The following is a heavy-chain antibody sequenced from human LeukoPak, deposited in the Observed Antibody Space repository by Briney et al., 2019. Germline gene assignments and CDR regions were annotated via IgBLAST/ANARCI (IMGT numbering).Heavy chain of an antibody. D-gene: IGHD1-1*01. CDR1: GFTFSSYA. CDR2: ISGSGGST. CDR3: ARDPAGNGRGTFDY. J-gene: IGHJ4*02. V-gene: IGHV3-23*01. Sequence: GRSLRLSCAASGFTFSSYAMSWVRQAPGKGLEWVSAISGSGGSTYYADSVKGRFTISRDNSKNTLYLQMNSLRAEDTAVYYCARDPAGNGRGTFDYWGQGTLVTVSS.